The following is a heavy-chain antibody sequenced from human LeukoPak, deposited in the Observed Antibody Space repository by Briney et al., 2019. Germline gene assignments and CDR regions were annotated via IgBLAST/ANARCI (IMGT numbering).Heavy chain of an antibody. D-gene: IGHD3-3*01. J-gene: IGHJ6*02. CDR3: ARAEVSYYDFWSGYLKYYYGMDV. Sequence: ASVKVSCKASGYTFTSYYMHWVRQAPGQGLEWVGIINPSGGSTSYAQKFQGRVTMTRDTSTSTVYMELSSLRSEDTAVYYCARAEVSYYDFWSGYLKYYYGMDVWGQGTTVTVSS. CDR1: GYTFTSYY. CDR2: INPSGGST. V-gene: IGHV1-46*01.